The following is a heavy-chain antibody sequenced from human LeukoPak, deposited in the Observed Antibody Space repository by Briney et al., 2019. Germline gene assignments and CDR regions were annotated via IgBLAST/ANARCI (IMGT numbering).Heavy chain of an antibody. J-gene: IGHJ4*02. D-gene: IGHD3-10*01. V-gene: IGHV4-59*01. CDR1: GDSISSYY. Sequence: SETLSLTCSVSGDSISSYYWSWIRQPPGKGLEWIGYIYYRGSTNYNASLKSRVTISVDTSKNQFSLKLSSVTAADTAVYYCARFYGSGSYYYYYFDSWGQGTLVTVSS. CDR2: IYYRGST. CDR3: ARFYGSGSYYYYYFDS.